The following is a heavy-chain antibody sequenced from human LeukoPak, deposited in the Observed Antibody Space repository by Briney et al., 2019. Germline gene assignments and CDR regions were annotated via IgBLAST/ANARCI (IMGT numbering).Heavy chain of an antibody. CDR1: SASVTSSTSY. CDR2: MSYSGSS. D-gene: IGHD4/OR15-4a*01. Sequence: SETLSLTCTVSSASVTSSTSYWAWIRQPPGQGLEWIGSMSYSGSSYYNPSLKSRVAISVDTSKNHFSLKLSSVTAADTAVYYCARRLTGYWGQGTLVTVSS. J-gene: IGHJ4*02. CDR3: ARRLTGY. V-gene: IGHV4-39*02.